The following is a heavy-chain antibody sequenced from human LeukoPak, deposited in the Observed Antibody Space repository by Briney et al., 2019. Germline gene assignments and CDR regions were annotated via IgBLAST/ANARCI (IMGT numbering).Heavy chain of an antibody. CDR3: ASLGYCSGGSCSHFDY. CDR1: GGSISSSNW. Sequence: SETLSLTCAVSGGSISSSNWWSWVRQPPGKGLEWIGEIYHSGSTNYNPSLKSRVTISVDKSKNQFSLKLSSVTAADTAVYYCASLGYCSGGSCSHFDYWGQGTLVTVSS. D-gene: IGHD2-15*01. J-gene: IGHJ4*02. CDR2: IYHSGST. V-gene: IGHV4-4*02.